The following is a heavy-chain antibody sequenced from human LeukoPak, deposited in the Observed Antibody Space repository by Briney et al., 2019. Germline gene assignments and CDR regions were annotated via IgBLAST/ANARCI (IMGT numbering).Heavy chain of an antibody. V-gene: IGHV3-53*01. CDR2: IYSGGST. Sequence: QSGGSLRLSCAASGFTFSSYGMHWVRQAPGKGLEWVSVIYSGGSTYYADSVKGRFTISRDNSKNTLYLQMNSLRAEDTAVYYCAREGGTNPYYYGMDVWGQGTTVTVSS. D-gene: IGHD1-14*01. CDR1: GFTFSSYG. J-gene: IGHJ6*02. CDR3: AREGGTNPYYYGMDV.